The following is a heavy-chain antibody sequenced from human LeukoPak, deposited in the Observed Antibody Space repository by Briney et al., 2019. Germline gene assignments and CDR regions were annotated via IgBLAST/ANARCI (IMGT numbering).Heavy chain of an antibody. V-gene: IGHV1-18*01. D-gene: IGHD2-15*01. CDR2: ISAYNGNT. Sequence: GASVKVSCKASGYTFTSYGISWVRQAPGQGLEWMGWISAYNGNTNYAQKLQGRVTMTRDTSTSTVYMELSSLRSEDTAVYYCATGLVYCSGGSCRYETGYSSGWYLGYWGQGTLVTVSS. CDR1: GYTFTSYG. CDR3: ATGLVYCSGGSCRYETGYSSGWYLGY. J-gene: IGHJ4*02.